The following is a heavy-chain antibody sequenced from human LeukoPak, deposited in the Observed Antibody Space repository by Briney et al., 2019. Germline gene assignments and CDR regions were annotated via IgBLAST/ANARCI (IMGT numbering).Heavy chain of an antibody. CDR3: ARKGVVGNWFDP. CDR2: IYQSETA. J-gene: IGHJ5*02. CDR1: GYSISSGYF. Sequence: SETLSPTCTVSGYSISSGYFWGWMRQPPGKGLEWIGSIYQSETAHYNPSLKSRVTISVDTSKNQFSLKLSSVTAADTAVYYCARKGVVGNWFDPWGQGTLVTVSS. D-gene: IGHD2-15*01. V-gene: IGHV4-38-2*02.